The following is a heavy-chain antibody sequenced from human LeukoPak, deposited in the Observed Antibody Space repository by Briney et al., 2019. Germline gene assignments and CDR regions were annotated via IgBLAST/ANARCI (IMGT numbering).Heavy chain of an antibody. CDR3: ANPPVGSGSYRYYYYGMDV. V-gene: IGHV3-74*01. J-gene: IGHJ6*02. CDR1: GFSFSRYS. CDR2: INSDGGST. D-gene: IGHD3-10*01. Sequence: PGGSLRLSCAASGFSFSRYSMHWVRQAPGKGLVWVSRINSDGGSTSYADSVKGRFTMSRDNAKNTLYLQMNSLRAEDTAVYYCANPPVGSGSYRYYYYGMDVWGQGTTVTVSS.